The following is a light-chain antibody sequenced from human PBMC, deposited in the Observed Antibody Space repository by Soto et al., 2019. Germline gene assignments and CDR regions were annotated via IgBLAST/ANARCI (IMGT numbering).Light chain of an antibody. Sequence: QSVLAQPASVSGSPGQSITISCTGTSSDVGAYDSVSWYQQHPHKAPQVIIYKGTRRPSGVSNRFSGSTSGNAASLTISGLQADDEADYFCCSSSPESSSFYVFGTGTKVTVL. CDR1: SSDVGAYDS. CDR3: CSSSPESSSFYV. V-gene: IGLV2-23*01. J-gene: IGLJ1*01. CDR2: KGT.